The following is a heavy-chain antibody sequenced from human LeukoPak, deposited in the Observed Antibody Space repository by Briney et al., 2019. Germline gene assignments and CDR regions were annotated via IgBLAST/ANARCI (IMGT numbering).Heavy chain of an antibody. J-gene: IGHJ3*02. V-gene: IGHV4-39*07. CDR3: ARDGGDTMVRGVINDAFDI. CDR1: GGSISSSSYY. CDR2: IYYSGST. Sequence: SETLSLTCTVSGGSISSSSYYWGWIRQPPGKGLEWIGSIYYSGSTYYNPSLKSRVTISVDTSKNQFSLKLSSVTAADTAVYYCARDGGDTMVRGVINDAFDIWGQGTMVTVSS. D-gene: IGHD3-10*01.